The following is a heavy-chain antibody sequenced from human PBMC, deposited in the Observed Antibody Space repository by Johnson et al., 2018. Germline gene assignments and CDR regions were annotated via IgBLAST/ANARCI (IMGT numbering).Heavy chain of an antibody. CDR1: GFTFSSYW. CDR3: ARGSGGYSDAFDI. J-gene: IGHJ3*02. D-gene: IGHD1-26*01. Sequence: VQLVESGGGLVQPGGSLRLSCAASGFTFSSYWMSWVRQAPGKGLEWVASIKQDGSEKYYVDSVTGRFTISRDNAKNSLYLQMNSLRVEVTAVYYCARGSGGYSDAFDIWGQGTMVTVSS. CDR2: IKQDGSEK. V-gene: IGHV3-7*01.